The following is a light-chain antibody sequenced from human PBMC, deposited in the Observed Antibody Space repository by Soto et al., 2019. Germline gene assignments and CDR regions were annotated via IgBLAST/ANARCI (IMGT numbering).Light chain of an antibody. J-gene: IGKJ5*01. CDR3: QQRNELPLT. V-gene: IGKV3D-20*02. Sequence: IVVTQSPGTLSLSPGERATLSCRASQSVSNNYLAWYQQKPGQAPRLLIYGASNRATGIPDRFSGSGSGTDFTLTISRLEPEDFAVYYCQQRNELPLTFGQGTRLEIK. CDR1: QSVSNNY. CDR2: GAS.